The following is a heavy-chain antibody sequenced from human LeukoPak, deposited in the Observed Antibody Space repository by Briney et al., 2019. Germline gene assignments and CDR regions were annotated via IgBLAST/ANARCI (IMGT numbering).Heavy chain of an antibody. CDR3: ARATDSNGWLFDY. V-gene: IGHV4-59*01. D-gene: IGHD6-19*01. Sequence: SETLSLTCTVSGGSISSYYWSWSRQPPGKGLEWIGYINYSGSTNYNPSLKSRVTISVDTSRNQFSLKLTSVTAADTAVYYCARATDSNGWLFDYWGQGTLVPVSS. J-gene: IGHJ4*02. CDR2: INYSGST. CDR1: GGSISSYY.